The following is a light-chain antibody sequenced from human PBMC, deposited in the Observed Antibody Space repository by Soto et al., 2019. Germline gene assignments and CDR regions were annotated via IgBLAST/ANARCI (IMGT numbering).Light chain of an antibody. Sequence: QSVLTQPRSVSGSPGQSVTISCTGTSSDVGYYNYVSCYQRHPGKAPKLMIYDVFKRPSGVPDRFSGSKSGNTASLTISGLQAEDEGEYYCCSYAGSYNIYLFGTGTKVTVL. V-gene: IGLV2-11*01. CDR1: SSDVGYYNY. CDR2: DVF. J-gene: IGLJ1*01. CDR3: CSYAGSYNIYL.